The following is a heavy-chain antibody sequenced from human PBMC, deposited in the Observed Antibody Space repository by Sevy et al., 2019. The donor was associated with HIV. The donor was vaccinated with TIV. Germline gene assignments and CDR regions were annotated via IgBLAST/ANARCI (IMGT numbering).Heavy chain of an antibody. CDR2: INHSGIT. Sequence: SETLSLTCTVHGEPFSGYYWSWIRQPPGKGLEWIGEINHSGITHYNPSLKSRVTLSVDTSKNHFSLKLSSVTAADTAVYFCGRKDPAKAAPRPYWGQGSLVTVSS. CDR1: GEPFSGYY. J-gene: IGHJ4*02. V-gene: IGHV4-34*01. CDR3: GRKDPAKAAPRPY.